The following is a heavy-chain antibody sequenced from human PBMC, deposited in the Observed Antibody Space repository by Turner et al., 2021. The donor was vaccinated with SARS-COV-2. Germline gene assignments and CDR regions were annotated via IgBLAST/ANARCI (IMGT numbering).Heavy chain of an antibody. J-gene: IGHJ6*03. CDR2: ISGSGTST. CDR3: AKPLLHDYYFYNMDV. CDR1: GFTFSSYA. D-gene: IGHD2-15*01. V-gene: IGHV3-23*01. Sequence: AQLLESGGGLLHSGGCLRICCAASGFTFSSYAMCWVRQGPGKGLEWVSGISGSGTSTYYADSVEGRLTISRDNSKNTLYMQMNSLRAEDTAVYYCAKPLLHDYYFYNMDVWGKGTTVTVSS.